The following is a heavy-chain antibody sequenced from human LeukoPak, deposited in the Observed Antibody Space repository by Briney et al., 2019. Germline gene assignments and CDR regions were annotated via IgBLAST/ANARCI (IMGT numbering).Heavy chain of an antibody. CDR1: GGTFSSYA. CDR3: ARVQPANQYCSSTSCYTGWFDP. CDR2: IIPIFGTA. D-gene: IGHD2-2*02. V-gene: IGHV1-69*13. J-gene: IGHJ5*02. Sequence: SVKVSCKASGGTFSSYAISWVRQAPGQGLEWMGGIIPIFGTANYAQKFQGRVTITADESTSTAYMELSSLRSEDTAVYYCARVQPANQYCSSTSCYTGWFDPWGQGTLVTVSS.